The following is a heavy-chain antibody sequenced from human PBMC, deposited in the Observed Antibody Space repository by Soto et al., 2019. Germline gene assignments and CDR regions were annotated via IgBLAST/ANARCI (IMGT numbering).Heavy chain of an antibody. V-gene: IGHV1-18*01. Sequence: ASVKVSCKASGYTFTSYGISWVRQAPGQGLEWMGWISAYNGNTNYAQKLQGRVTMTTDTSTSTAYMELRSLRSDDTAVYYCARREKYCDFWSGYTEMDVWGQGTTVTVSS. CDR3: ARREKYCDFWSGYTEMDV. CDR1: GYTFTSYG. D-gene: IGHD3-3*01. J-gene: IGHJ6*02. CDR2: ISAYNGNT.